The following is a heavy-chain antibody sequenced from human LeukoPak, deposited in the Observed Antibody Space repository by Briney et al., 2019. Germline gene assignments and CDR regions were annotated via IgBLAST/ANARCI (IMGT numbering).Heavy chain of an antibody. Sequence: GGSLRLSCAASGFTFTDYYMSWIRQAPGKGLEWVSAISGSGGSTYYADSVKGRFTISRDNSKNTLYLQMNSLRAEDTAVYYCAKTIAAAVFYYYGMDVWGQGPRSPSP. CDR1: GFTFTDYY. CDR2: ISGSGGST. CDR3: AKTIAAAVFYYYGMDV. J-gene: IGHJ6*02. D-gene: IGHD6-13*01. V-gene: IGHV3-23*01.